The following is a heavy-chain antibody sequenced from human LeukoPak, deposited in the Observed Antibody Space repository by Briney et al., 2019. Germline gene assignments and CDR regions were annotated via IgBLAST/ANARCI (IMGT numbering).Heavy chain of an antibody. CDR1: GFALTTSGVG. CDR2: IYWDDDK. CDR3: ARITIFEQIFDY. J-gene: IGHJ4*02. V-gene: IGHV2-5*02. Sequence: SGPTLVKPTQTLTLTCTFSGFALTTSGVGVGWIRQPPGVVLEWLALIYWDDDKRYSPSLKSRLTITKDTSKNQVVLTMTNMDPVDTATYYCARITIFEQIFDYWGQGTLVTVSS. D-gene: IGHD3-9*01.